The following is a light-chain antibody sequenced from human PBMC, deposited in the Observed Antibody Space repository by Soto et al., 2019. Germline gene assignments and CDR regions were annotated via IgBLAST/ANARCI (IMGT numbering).Light chain of an antibody. J-gene: IGLJ3*02. CDR2: NTN. V-gene: IGLV8-61*01. Sequence: QTVVTQEASVSVPPGTTVTLTCGLSSGSVSASNHPSWYQQTPGQAPHTLIYNTNTRSSGVPDRFSGSILGNKAALTITGAQADDESDYYCVLYMGSGIWVFGGGTKLTVL. CDR1: SGSVSASNH. CDR3: VLYMGSGIWV.